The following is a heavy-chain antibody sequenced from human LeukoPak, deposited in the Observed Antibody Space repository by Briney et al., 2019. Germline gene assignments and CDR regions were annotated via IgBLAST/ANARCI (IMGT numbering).Heavy chain of an antibody. Sequence: PGGSLRLSCAASGFTVSSNYMSWVRQAPGKGLEWVSVIYSGGSRYYADSVKGRFTISRDNSKNTMYLQMNSLRSEDTAVYYCARSNYDILTGYYNPKNYYYYYMDVWGKGTTVTVSS. D-gene: IGHD3-9*01. J-gene: IGHJ6*03. V-gene: IGHV3-53*05. CDR2: IYSGGSR. CDR1: GFTVSSNY. CDR3: ARSNYDILTGYYNPKNYYYYYMDV.